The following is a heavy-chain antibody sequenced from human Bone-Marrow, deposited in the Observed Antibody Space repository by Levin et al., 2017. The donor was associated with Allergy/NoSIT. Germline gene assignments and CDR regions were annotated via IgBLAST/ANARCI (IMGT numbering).Heavy chain of an antibody. CDR1: GYTLSQLS. CDR3: GRDVSLEYCSSTRCYTLSY. J-gene: IGHJ4*02. CDR2: FDPEDGET. D-gene: IGHD2-2*02. V-gene: IGHV1-24*01. Sequence: GESLKISCKVFGYTLSQLSMHWVRQAPGKGPEWMGGFDPEDGETIYAQKFQGRATMTTDLSTSTAYMELRSLTSDDTAVYYCGRDVSLEYCSSTRCYTLSYWGQGTVVTVSS.